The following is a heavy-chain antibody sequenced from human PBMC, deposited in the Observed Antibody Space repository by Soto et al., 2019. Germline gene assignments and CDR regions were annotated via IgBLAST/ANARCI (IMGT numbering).Heavy chain of an antibody. CDR1: GFTFSGYA. Sequence: GGSLRLSCAASGFTFSGYAMSWGRQAPGKGREWVSAISGSGGSTYYADSLKGRFTISRDNSKNTLYLQMHSRRAEDSAVYYCANLPPDSSGYPMAYYFDYWGQGTLVTVSS. CDR3: ANLPPDSSGYPMAYYFDY. D-gene: IGHD3-22*01. J-gene: IGHJ4*02. CDR2: ISGSGGST. V-gene: IGHV3-23*01.